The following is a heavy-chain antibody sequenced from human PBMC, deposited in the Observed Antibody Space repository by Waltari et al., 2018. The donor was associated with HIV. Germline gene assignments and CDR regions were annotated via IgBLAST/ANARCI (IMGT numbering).Heavy chain of an antibody. Sequence: EVQLVESGGGLVQPGGSLRLSCAASGFTFSSYWMHWVRQATGKGLVWVSRINSDGSITSHADSVKGRFTISRDNARNTLYLQMNSLGAEDTAMYYCAKGGTSGYTFGFGRWGQGTLVTVSS. D-gene: IGHD5-18*01. V-gene: IGHV3-74*01. CDR2: INSDGSIT. J-gene: IGHJ1*01. CDR3: AKGGTSGYTFGFGR. CDR1: GFTFSSYW.